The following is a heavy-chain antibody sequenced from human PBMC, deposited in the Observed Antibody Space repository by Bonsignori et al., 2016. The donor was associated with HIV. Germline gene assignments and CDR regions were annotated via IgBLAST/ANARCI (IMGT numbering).Heavy chain of an antibody. D-gene: IGHD2-15*01. CDR2: IYPDDSDT. CDR3: ARPYCSGGTCYWDPFDY. V-gene: IGHV5-51*01. Sequence: EVQLVQSGPEVKKPGESLKISCKGSGYSFTNYWIGWVRQMPGKGLEWMGIIYPDDSDTRYSPSFQGQVTFSADKSISTAYLQWSSLKASDTAMYYCARPYCSGGTCYWDPFDYWGQGTLVT. CDR1: GYSFTNYW. J-gene: IGHJ4*02.